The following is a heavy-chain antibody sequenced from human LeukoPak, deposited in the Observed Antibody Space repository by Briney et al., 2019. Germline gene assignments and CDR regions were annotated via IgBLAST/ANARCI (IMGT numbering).Heavy chain of an antibody. D-gene: IGHD1-1*01. J-gene: IGHJ4*02. CDR3: VRHATGTTLNN. Sequence: SETLSLTCTVSDVSISSSSHYWAWIRQPPGMGLEWIGTVSHIGSTYYNPSLKSRVTIFVDTSKSQISLNLNSVTAADTAIYYCVRHATGTTLNNWGQGTQVTVSS. V-gene: IGHV4-39*01. CDR2: VSHIGST. CDR1: DVSISSSSHY.